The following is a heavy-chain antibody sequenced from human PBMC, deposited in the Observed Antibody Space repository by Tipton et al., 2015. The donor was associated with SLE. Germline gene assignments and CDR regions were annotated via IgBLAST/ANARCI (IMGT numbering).Heavy chain of an antibody. D-gene: IGHD3-9*01. CDR1: GGSISSHY. Sequence: TLSLTCTVSGGSISSHYWSWIRQPPGKGLEWIGYIYYSGSTNYNPSLKSRVTISLDTSKNQFSLKLSSVTAADTAVYYCARDYYDILTGFAFDIWGQGTMVTVSS. CDR2: IYYSGST. V-gene: IGHV4-59*11. J-gene: IGHJ3*02. CDR3: ARDYYDILTGFAFDI.